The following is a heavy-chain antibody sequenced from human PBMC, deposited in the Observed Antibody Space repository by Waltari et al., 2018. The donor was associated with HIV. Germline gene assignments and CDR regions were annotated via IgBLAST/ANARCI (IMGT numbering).Heavy chain of an antibody. CDR1: GDSVPRHGVA. V-gene: IGHV6-1*01. Sequence: VPLQQSGPGLVKASPTLYLTCAIPGDSVPRHGVAWNWIRQSPSRGLEWLGRTYYTSKWFYDYAVSVKSRITINPDTSKNHFSLQLNSVTLEDTAVYFCARGWLRDYFDYWGQGTLVTVSS. CDR2: TYYTSKWFY. CDR3: ARGWLRDYFDY. D-gene: IGHD5-12*01. J-gene: IGHJ4*02.